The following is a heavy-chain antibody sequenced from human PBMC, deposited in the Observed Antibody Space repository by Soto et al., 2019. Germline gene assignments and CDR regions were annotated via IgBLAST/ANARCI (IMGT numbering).Heavy chain of an antibody. Sequence: PSETLSLTCSVSSDSMNSGGYYWSWIRQHPGKGLEWIGYIYSNGDTYYNPSLKSRVTISVDTSKNQFSLNLTSVTAADTAVYYCARRGGSSSVYYYYAMDVWGQGTTVTVSS. V-gene: IGHV4-31*03. J-gene: IGHJ6*02. D-gene: IGHD6-6*01. CDR2: IYSNGDT. CDR3: ARRGGSSSVYYYYAMDV. CDR1: SDSMNSGGYY.